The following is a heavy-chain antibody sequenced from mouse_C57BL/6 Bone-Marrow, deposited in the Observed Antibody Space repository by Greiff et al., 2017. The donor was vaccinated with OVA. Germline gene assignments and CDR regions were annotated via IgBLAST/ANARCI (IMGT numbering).Heavy chain of an antibody. Sequence: VQLQQSGAELVRPGASVKLSCTASGFNIKDDYMHWVKQRPEQGLEWIGWIDPENGDTEYASKFQGKATITADTSSNTAYLQLSSLTSEDTAVYYCTTIPFYDGHWYFDVWGTGTTVTVSS. CDR3: TTIPFYDGHWYFDV. CDR1: GFNIKDDY. J-gene: IGHJ1*03. CDR2: IDPENGDT. V-gene: IGHV14-4*01. D-gene: IGHD2-3*01.